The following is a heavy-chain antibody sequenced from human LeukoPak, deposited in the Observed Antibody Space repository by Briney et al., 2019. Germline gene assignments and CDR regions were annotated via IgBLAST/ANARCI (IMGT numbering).Heavy chain of an antibody. V-gene: IGHV4-59*01. D-gene: IGHD5-18*01. CDR2: IYYSGST. CDR3: ARTTEGGYTYDYFYYYYMDV. J-gene: IGHJ6*03. Sequence: SETLALTCTVSGGSISSYYWSWMRQPPGKGLEWIGYIYYSGSTNYNPSLKSRVTISVDTSKNQFSLKLSSVTAADTAVYYCARTTEGGYTYDYFYYYYMDVWGKGTTVTISS. CDR1: GGSISSYY.